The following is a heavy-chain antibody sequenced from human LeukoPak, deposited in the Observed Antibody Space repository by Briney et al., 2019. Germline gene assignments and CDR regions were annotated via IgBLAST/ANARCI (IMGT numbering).Heavy chain of an antibody. CDR3: ARAIGFGELFPGY. CDR1: GGTFSSYA. J-gene: IGHJ4*02. D-gene: IGHD3-10*01. CDR2: IIPIFGTA. Sequence: SVKVSFKASGGTFSSYAISWVRQAPGQGLEWMGGIIPIFGTANYAQKFQGRVTITADESTSTAYMELSSLRSEDTAVYYCARAIGFGELFPGYWGQGTLVTVSS. V-gene: IGHV1-69*13.